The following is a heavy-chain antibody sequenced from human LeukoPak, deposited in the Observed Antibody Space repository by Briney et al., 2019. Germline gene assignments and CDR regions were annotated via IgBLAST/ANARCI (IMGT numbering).Heavy chain of an antibody. CDR1: GFSFSSYE. CDR3: AKMQGYFDL. Sequence: GGSLRLSCAASGFSFSSYEMNWVRQAPGKGLEWVSYIRSSGSTTYYADSVKGRFTISRDNAKDSLYLQMNSLSAEDTAVYYCAKMQGYFDLWGRGTLVTVSS. CDR2: IRSSGSTT. V-gene: IGHV3-48*03. J-gene: IGHJ2*01.